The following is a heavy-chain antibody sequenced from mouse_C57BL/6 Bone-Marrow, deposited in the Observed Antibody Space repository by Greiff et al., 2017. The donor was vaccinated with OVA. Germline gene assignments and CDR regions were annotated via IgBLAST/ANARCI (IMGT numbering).Heavy chain of an antibody. D-gene: IGHD2-3*01. J-gene: IGHJ2*01. V-gene: IGHV3-6*01. Sequence: VQLQESGPGLVKPSQSLSLTCSVTGYSITSGYYWNWIRQFPGNKLEWMGYISYDGSNNSNPSLKNRISIPRDTSKNQFFLKLNSVTTEDTATYYCAREGYDGYSYYFDYWGQGTTLTVSS. CDR3: AREGYDGYSYYFDY. CDR1: GYSITSGYY. CDR2: ISYDGSN.